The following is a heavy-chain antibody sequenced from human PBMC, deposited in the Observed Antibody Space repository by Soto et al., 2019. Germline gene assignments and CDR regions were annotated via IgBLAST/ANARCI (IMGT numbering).Heavy chain of an antibody. CDR2: ISAYNGNT. D-gene: IGHD1-26*01. V-gene: IGHV1-18*01. CDR3: ARRGRVMYSGSYYASHWFDP. Sequence: QVQLVQSGAEVKKPGASVKVSCKASGYTFTSYGISWVRQAPGQGLEWMGWISAYNGNTNYAQKLQGRVTMTTDTSTSTAYRELRSLRSDDTAVYYCARRGRVMYSGSYYASHWFDPWGQGTLVTVSS. J-gene: IGHJ5*02. CDR1: GYTFTSYG.